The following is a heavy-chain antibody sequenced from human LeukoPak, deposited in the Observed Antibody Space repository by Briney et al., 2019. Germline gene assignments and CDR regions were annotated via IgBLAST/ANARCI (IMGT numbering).Heavy chain of an antibody. CDR1: GFTFSSYA. V-gene: IGHV3-23*01. D-gene: IGHD6-19*01. CDR3: AKGQQWLEVFDY. CDR2: ISNSGGST. J-gene: IGHJ4*02. Sequence: GGSLRLSCAASGFTFSSYAMSWVRQAPGKGLEWVSAISNSGGSTYYADSVKGRFTTSRDNSKNTLYLQMNSLRAEDTAVYYCAKGQQWLEVFDYWGQGTLVTVSS.